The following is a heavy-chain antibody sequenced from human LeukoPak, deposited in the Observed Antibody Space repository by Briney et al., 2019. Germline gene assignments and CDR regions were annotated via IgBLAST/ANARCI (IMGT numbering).Heavy chain of an antibody. CDR3: ATFPAMDV. Sequence: ASVKVSCKASGYTFTGNYMHWVRQAPGQGLEWMGWMNPNSGITGYAQKFQGRVTISRNTSISTAYMELSSLRSEDTAVYYCATFPAMDVWGKGTTVTISS. D-gene: IGHD2/OR15-2a*01. CDR1: GYTFTGNY. V-gene: IGHV1-8*03. CDR2: MNPNSGIT. J-gene: IGHJ6*04.